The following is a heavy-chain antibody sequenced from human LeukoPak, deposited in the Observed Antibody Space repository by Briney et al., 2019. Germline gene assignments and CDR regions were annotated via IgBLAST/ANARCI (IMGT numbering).Heavy chain of an antibody. V-gene: IGHV4-34*01. CDR1: GGSLSGYY. J-gene: IGHJ6*02. CDR3: ARDPRITMVRGVLAHYYGMDV. CDR2: INHSGTT. Sequence: SETLSLTCAVYGGSLSGYYWSWIRQPLGKGLEWIGEINHSGTTNYNPSLKSRVTMSVDTSKNQFSLKLSSVTAADTAVYYCARDPRITMVRGVLAHYYGMDVWGQGTTVTVSS. D-gene: IGHD3-10*01.